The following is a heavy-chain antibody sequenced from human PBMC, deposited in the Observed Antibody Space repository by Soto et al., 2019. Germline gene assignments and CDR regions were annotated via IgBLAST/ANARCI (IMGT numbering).Heavy chain of an antibody. J-gene: IGHJ4*02. D-gene: IGHD3-10*01. CDR3: ARRGSGSYSDY. CDR1: GGSISSSSYY. V-gene: IGHV4-39*01. CDR2: IYYSGST. Sequence: QLQLQESGPGLVKPSETLSVTCTVSGGSISSSSYYWGWIRQPPGKGLEWIVSIYYSGSTYYNPSLKSRVTISVDTSKNQFSLKLSSVTAADTAVYYCARRGSGSYSDYWGQGTLVTVSS.